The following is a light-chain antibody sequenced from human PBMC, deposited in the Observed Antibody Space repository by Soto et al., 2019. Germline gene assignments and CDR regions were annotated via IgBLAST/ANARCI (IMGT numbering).Light chain of an antibody. Sequence: EVVLTQSPGTLSLSPGERATLSCRASQSVNNNYLAWYQQRPGQAPRLLIYGSSHSATGIPDRFSGSGSGTDFTLTISRLEPEDFAVYYCHQYGSSPPYTFGQGTKLEI. CDR1: QSVNNNY. J-gene: IGKJ2*01. V-gene: IGKV3-20*01. CDR2: GSS. CDR3: HQYGSSPPYT.